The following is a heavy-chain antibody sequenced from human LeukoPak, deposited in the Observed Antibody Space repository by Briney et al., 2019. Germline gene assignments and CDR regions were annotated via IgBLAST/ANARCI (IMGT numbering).Heavy chain of an antibody. J-gene: IGHJ4*02. CDR1: GGTFSSYA. V-gene: IGHV1-69*13. CDR3: ARAPRDFWSGYYSPLFDY. D-gene: IGHD3-3*01. CDR2: IIPIFGTA. Sequence: SVKVSCKASGGTFSSYAISWVRQAPGQGLEWMGGIIPIFGTANYAQKFQGRVTITADESTSTAYMELSSLRSEDTAVYYCARAPRDFWSGYYSPLFDYWGQGTLVTVSS.